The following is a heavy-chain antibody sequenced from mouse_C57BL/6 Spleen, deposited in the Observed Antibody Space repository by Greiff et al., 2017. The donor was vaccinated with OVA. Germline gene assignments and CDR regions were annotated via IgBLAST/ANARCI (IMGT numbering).Heavy chain of an antibody. Sequence: QVQLQQPGAELVRPGSSVKLSCKASGYTFTSYWMDWVKQRPGQGLEWIGNIYPSDSETHYNQKFKDKATLTVDKSSSKAYMQLSSLTSADSAVYYCARRDYDGGRYWYFDVWGTGTTVTVSS. CDR2: IYPSDSET. CDR1: GYTFTSYW. D-gene: IGHD2-4*01. J-gene: IGHJ1*03. CDR3: ARRDYDGGRYWYFDV. V-gene: IGHV1-61*01.